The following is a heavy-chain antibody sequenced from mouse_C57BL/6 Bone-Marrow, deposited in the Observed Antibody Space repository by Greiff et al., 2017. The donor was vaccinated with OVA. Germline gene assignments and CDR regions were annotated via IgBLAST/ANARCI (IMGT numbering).Heavy chain of an antibody. CDR3: AIGGLRLGVYFDY. V-gene: IGHV1-52*01. CDR1: GYTFTSYW. CDR2: IDPSDSET. D-gene: IGHD2-4*01. J-gene: IGHJ2*01. Sequence: QVQLQQPGAELVRPGSSVKLSCKASGYTFTSYWMHWVKQRPIQGLEWIGNIDPSDSETHYNQKFKDKATLTVDKSSSTAYMQLSSLTSEDSAVYYCAIGGLRLGVYFDYWGQGTTLTVSS.